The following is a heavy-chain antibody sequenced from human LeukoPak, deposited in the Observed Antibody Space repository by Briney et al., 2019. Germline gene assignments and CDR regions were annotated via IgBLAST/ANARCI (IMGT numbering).Heavy chain of an antibody. D-gene: IGHD6-13*01. J-gene: IGHJ4*02. Sequence: ASVKVSCKASGYTFTGYYMHWVRQAPGQGLEWMGWINPNSGNTNYAQKLQGRVTMTTDTSTSTAYMELRSLRSDDTAVYYCARDGYSSSWYSYYFDYWGQGTLVTVSS. V-gene: IGHV1-18*04. CDR3: ARDGYSSSWYSYYFDY. CDR2: INPNSGNT. CDR1: GYTFTGYY.